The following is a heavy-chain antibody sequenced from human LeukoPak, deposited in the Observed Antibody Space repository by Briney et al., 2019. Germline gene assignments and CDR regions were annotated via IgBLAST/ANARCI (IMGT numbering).Heavy chain of an antibody. V-gene: IGHV1-8*03. Sequence: ASVKVSCKASGYTFTSYDINWVRQATGQGLEWMGWMNPNSGNTGYAQKFQGRVTITRNTSISTAYMELSSLRSEDTAVYYCAKYYYDSTGAFDIWGQGTMVTVSS. D-gene: IGHD3-22*01. CDR3: AKYYYDSTGAFDI. CDR2: MNPNSGNT. CDR1: GYTFTSYD. J-gene: IGHJ3*02.